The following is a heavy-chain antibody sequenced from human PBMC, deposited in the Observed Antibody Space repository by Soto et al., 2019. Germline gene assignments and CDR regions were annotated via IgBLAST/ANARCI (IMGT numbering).Heavy chain of an antibody. Sequence: GGSLRLSCAASGFTFSDYYMSWIRQAPGKGLEWVSYISSSGSTIYYADSVKGRFTISRDNAKNSLYLQMNSLRAEDTAVYYCASTDPNSSSWGLGAFDIWGQGTMVTVSS. CDR1: GFTFSDYY. CDR3: ASTDPNSSSWGLGAFDI. D-gene: IGHD6-13*01. CDR2: ISSSGSTI. J-gene: IGHJ3*02. V-gene: IGHV3-11*01.